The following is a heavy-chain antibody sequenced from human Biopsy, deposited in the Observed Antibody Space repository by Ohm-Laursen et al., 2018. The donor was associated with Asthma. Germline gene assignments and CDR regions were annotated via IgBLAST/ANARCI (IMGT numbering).Heavy chain of an antibody. J-gene: IGHJ5*02. Sequence: TLSLTCTVSGGSINIGDYYWSWIRQHPVKGLEWIGYIYYSGSTYYKPSLKSRVSISLDTSKNQFSLSLTSVTAADTAVYYCARTTYGDDGFDPWGQGTLVTVSS. CDR2: IYYSGST. CDR1: GGSINIGDYY. CDR3: ARTTYGDDGFDP. V-gene: IGHV4-31*03. D-gene: IGHD4-17*01.